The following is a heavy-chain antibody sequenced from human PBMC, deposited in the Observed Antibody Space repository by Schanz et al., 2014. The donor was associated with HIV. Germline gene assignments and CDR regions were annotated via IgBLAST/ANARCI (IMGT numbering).Heavy chain of an antibody. D-gene: IGHD6-13*01. V-gene: IGHV4-31*03. CDR2: IYYSGST. J-gene: IGHJ6*02. Sequence: QVQLEESGPGLVKPSQTLSLTCTVSGGSISSGDYYWSWIRQHPVKGLEWIGYIYYSGSTYYNPSLKSRVTMSVDTSENHFSLKLSSATVADTAVYYCAREGMEQMVNILDVWGQGTRVNVSS. CDR3: AREGMEQMVNILDV. CDR1: GGSISSGDYY.